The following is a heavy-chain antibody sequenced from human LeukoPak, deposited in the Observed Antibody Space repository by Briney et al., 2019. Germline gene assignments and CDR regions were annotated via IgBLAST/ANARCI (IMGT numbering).Heavy chain of an antibody. V-gene: IGHV4-59*08. CDR2: IYYRGST. CDR3: ARYSGSYLSPFDY. CDR1: GGSIRSYY. Sequence: SETLSLTCTVSGGSIRSYYWSWIRQPPGKGLEWIGYIYYRGSTNYNPSLKSRVTVSVDTSKNQFSLKLTSVTAADTAVYYCARYSGSYLSPFDYWGQGTLVTVSS. J-gene: IGHJ4*02. D-gene: IGHD1-26*01.